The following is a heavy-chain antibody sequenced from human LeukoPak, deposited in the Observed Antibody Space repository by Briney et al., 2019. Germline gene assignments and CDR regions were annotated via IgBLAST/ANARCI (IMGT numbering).Heavy chain of an antibody. J-gene: IGHJ3*02. CDR3: ARDKAYGSGSYYNCAFDI. V-gene: IGHV1-69*04. D-gene: IGHD3-10*01. CDR1: GGTFSSYT. Sequence: ASVEVSCKASGGTFSSYTISWVRQAPRQGLEWMGRIIPILGIANYAQKFQGRVTITADKSTSTAYMELSSLRSEDTAVYYCARDKAYGSGSYYNCAFDIWGQGTMVTVSS. CDR2: IIPILGIA.